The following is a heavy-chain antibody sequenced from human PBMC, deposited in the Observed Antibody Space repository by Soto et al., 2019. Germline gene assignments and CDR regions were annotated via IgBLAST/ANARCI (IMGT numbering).Heavy chain of an antibody. D-gene: IGHD3-22*01. CDR2: IRGNAYGGTT. CDR1: GFTFGDYA. CDR3: ANIFYFDGSGSYFRVDF. Sequence: GGSLRLSCTASGFTFGDYAMSWFRQAPGKGLEWVGFIRGNAYGGTTEYAASVKGRFTISRDDSISIAYLQMNSLKTEDTAVYFCANIFYFDGSGSYFRVDFWGQGTMVTVPQ. J-gene: IGHJ4*02. V-gene: IGHV3-49*03.